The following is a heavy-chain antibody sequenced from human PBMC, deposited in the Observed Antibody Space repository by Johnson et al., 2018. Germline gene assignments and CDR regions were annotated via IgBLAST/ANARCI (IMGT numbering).Heavy chain of an antibody. Sequence: EVQLVESGGGLVQPGGSLRLSCTASGFTFRNYAMTWVRQAPGKGLQWVSAISDTGGRTYDTDSVKGRFTISRDNSQNTLYLQMNSLRVEDTAVYYCAKRVVVTAPYYYYMDVWGKGTTVTVSS. V-gene: IGHV3-23*04. D-gene: IGHD2-21*02. J-gene: IGHJ6*03. CDR3: AKRVVVTAPYYYYMDV. CDR2: ISDTGGRT. CDR1: GFTFRNYA.